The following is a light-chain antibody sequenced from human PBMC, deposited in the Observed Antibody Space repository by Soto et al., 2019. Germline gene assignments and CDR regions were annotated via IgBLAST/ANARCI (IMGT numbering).Light chain of an antibody. J-gene: IGLJ3*02. CDR2: GDS. CDR1: SSNIGANYD. Sequence: QSVLTQPPSVSGAPGQRVTISCTGSSSNIGANYDVHWYQHLPGTAPRLLISGDSNRPSGVPDRFSGSKSGTSASLGITGLQAEDEADYYCQSYDSSLRGWVFGGGTKLIVL. CDR3: QSYDSSLRGWV. V-gene: IGLV1-40*01.